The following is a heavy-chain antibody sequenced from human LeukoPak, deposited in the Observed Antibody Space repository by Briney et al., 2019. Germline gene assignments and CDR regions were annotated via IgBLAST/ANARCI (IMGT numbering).Heavy chain of an antibody. CDR1: GYTFTSYG. D-gene: IGHD2-2*01. V-gene: IGHV1-18*01. CDR2: ISAYNGNT. J-gene: IGHJ6*03. CDR3: ARGPIIDIVVIPAAADYYQMDV. Sequence: VASVKVSCKASGYTFTSYGISWVRQAPGQGLEWMGWISAYNGNTNYAQKLQGRVTMTTDTSTSTAYMELRSLRSDDTAVYYCARGPIIDIVVIPAAADYYQMDVWGKGTTVTVSS.